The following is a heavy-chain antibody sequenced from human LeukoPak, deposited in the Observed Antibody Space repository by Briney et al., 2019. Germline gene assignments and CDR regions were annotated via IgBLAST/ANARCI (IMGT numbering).Heavy chain of an antibody. D-gene: IGHD6-19*01. CDR1: RYSITSGFY. Sequence: SETLSLTCTVSRYSITSGFYWGWIRQPPGKGLEWIGSIYSSGSTYYNPSLKSRVTISVDTSKNQVSLELRSVTAADTAVYYCARGDSGWYLGLGFDYWGQGTLVTVSS. CDR3: ARGDSGWYLGLGFDY. CDR2: IYSSGST. J-gene: IGHJ4*02. V-gene: IGHV4-38-2*02.